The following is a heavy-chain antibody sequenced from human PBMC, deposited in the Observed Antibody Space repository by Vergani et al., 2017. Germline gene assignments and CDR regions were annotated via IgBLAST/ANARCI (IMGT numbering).Heavy chain of an antibody. J-gene: IGHJ6*02. V-gene: IGHV3-48*01. CDR2: ISSSSSTI. D-gene: IGHD6-13*01. Sequence: EVQLVESGGGLVQPGGSLRLSCAASGFTFSSYSMNWVRQAPGKGLEWVSYISSSSSTIYYADSVKGRFTISRDNAKNSLYLQMNSLRAEDTAVYYCARYSGSWYPPYYYYGLDVWGQGTAVTVSS. CDR3: ARYSGSWYPPYYYYGLDV. CDR1: GFTFSSYS.